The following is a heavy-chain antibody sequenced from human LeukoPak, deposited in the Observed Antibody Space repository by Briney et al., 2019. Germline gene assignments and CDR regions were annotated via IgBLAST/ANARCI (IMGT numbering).Heavy chain of an antibody. Sequence: ASVKVSCKASGGTFSSYAISWVRQAPGQGLEWMGGIIPIFGTANYAQKFQGRVTITADESTSTAYMELSSLRSEDTAVYYCATTVTTMGTCYYYMDVWGKGTTVTVSS. J-gene: IGHJ6*03. D-gene: IGHD4-17*01. CDR3: ATTVTTMGTCYYYMDV. CDR2: IIPIFGTA. V-gene: IGHV1-69*13. CDR1: GGTFSSYA.